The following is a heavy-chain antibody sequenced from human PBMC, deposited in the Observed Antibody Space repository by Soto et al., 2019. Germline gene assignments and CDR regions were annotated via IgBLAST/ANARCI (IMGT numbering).Heavy chain of an antibody. Sequence: SETLSLPSAVYGKTFSGYYWAWSRQRPWKGLECIGEINHSGSTNYNPSLKSRVTISVDTSKNQFSLKLSSVTAADTAVYYCARQPYYYDSTGYYRFDYWGQGTLVTVSS. J-gene: IGHJ4*02. CDR1: GKTFSGYY. CDR2: INHSGST. V-gene: IGHV4-34*01. D-gene: IGHD3-22*01. CDR3: ARQPYYYDSTGYYRFDY.